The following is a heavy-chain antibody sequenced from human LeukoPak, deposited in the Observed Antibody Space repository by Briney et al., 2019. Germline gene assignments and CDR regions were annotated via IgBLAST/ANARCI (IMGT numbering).Heavy chain of an antibody. CDR2: ISSSSSTV. J-gene: IGHJ4*02. CDR3: TTDSSHQGFDY. V-gene: IGHV3-48*01. CDR1: GFTFSSYS. Sequence: GGSLRLSCAASGFTFSSYSMNWVRQAPGKGLEWVSYISSSSSTVYYADSVKGRFTISRDDSKNTLNLQMNSLKTEDTAAYFCTTDSSHQGFDYWGQGTLVTVSS. D-gene: IGHD2-2*01.